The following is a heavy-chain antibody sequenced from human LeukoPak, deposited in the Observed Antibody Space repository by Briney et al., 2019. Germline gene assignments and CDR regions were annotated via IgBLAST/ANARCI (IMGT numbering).Heavy chain of an antibody. CDR3: ARDWDFWSSYHWFDP. V-gene: IGHV1-2*02. CDR1: GYTFIDYY. CDR2: INPNSGAT. J-gene: IGHJ5*02. D-gene: IGHD3-3*01. Sequence: GASVKVSCKASGYTFIDYYMHWVRQAPGQGLEWMGWINPNSGATNYAQKFQGRVTMTRDTSISTAYMELSRLRSDDTAVYYCARDWDFWSSYHWFDPWGQGTLVTVSS.